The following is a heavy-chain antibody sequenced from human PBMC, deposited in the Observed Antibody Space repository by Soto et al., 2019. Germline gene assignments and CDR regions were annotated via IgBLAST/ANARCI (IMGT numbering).Heavy chain of an antibody. J-gene: IGHJ6*02. D-gene: IGHD2-2*01. V-gene: IGHV6-1*01. CDR3: ARESAGSFCSSTSCYQGQFYYYYYCIDV. CDR1: GDSVSSNSAA. CDR2: TYYRSKWYN. Sequence: PSQTLSLTCAISGDSVSSNSAAWNWIRQSPSRGLEWLGRTYYRSKWYNDYAVSVKSRITINPDTSKNQFSLQLNSVTPEDTAADYCARESAGSFCSSTSCYQGQFYYYYYCIDVWGQGTTVTVSS.